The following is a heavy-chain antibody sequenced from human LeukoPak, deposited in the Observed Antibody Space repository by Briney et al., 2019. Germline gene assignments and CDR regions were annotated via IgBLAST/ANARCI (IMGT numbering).Heavy chain of an antibody. J-gene: IGHJ4*02. CDR3: ASRPYYYDSSGYPGGD. D-gene: IGHD3-22*01. V-gene: IGHV4-30-2*01. CDR2: IYHSGST. Sequence: SQTLSLTCTVSGGSLSSGGYYWSWIRPPPGKGLEWIGYIYHSGSTYYNPSLKSRVTISVDTSKNQFSLKLSSVTAADTAVYYCASRPYYYDSSGYPGGDWGQGTLVTVSS. CDR1: GGSLSSGGYY.